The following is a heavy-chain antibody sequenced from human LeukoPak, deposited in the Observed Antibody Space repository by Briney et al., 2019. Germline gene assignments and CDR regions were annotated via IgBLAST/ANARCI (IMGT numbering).Heavy chain of an antibody. CDR1: GFTFSSYA. CDR3: AKTSGYSSSWGAFDI. D-gene: IGHD6-13*01. J-gene: IGHJ3*02. CDR2: ISGSGGST. V-gene: IGHV3-23*01. Sequence: GGSLRLSCAASGFTFSSYAMSWIRQAPGKGLEWVSAISGSGGSTYYADSVKGRFTISRDNSENTLYLQMNSLRAEDTAVYYCAKTSGYSSSWGAFDIWGQGTMVTVSS.